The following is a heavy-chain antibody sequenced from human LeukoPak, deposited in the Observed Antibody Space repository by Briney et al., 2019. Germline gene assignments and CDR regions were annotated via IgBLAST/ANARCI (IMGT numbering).Heavy chain of an antibody. D-gene: IGHD6-13*01. CDR3: ARRGEGYSSTSYFFDY. V-gene: IGHV4-39*01. Sequence: SETLSLTCTVSGGSISSSTYYWGWIRQPPGKGLEWIGTIHCSGNTYYNPSLKSRVTISVDTSRNQFSLKLNSVTAADTAVYYCARRGEGYSSTSYFFDYWGQGTLVTVSS. CDR2: IHCSGNT. CDR1: GGSISSSTYY. J-gene: IGHJ4*02.